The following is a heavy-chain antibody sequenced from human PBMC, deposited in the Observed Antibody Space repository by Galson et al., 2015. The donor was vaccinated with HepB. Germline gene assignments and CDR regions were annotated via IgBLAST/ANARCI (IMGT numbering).Heavy chain of an antibody. CDR3: AKDEGRDSSGYSYFDY. CDR1: GFTFSSYA. J-gene: IGHJ4*02. Sequence: SLRLSCAASGFTFSSYAMSWVRQAPGKGLEWVSAISGSGGSTYYADSVKGRFTISRDNSKNTLYLQMNSLRAEDTAVYYCAKDEGRDSSGYSYFDYWGQGTLVTVSS. CDR2: ISGSGGST. V-gene: IGHV3-23*01. D-gene: IGHD3-22*01.